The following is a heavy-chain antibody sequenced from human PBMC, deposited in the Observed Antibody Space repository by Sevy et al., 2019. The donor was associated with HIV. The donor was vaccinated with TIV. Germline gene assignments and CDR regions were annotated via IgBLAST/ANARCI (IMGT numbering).Heavy chain of an antibody. CDR1: GYTFTSYG. CDR2: ISAYNGNT. CDR3: AGGGNRYNWNADYFDY. Sequence: ASVKVSCKASGYTFTSYGISWVRQAPGQGLEWMGWISAYNGNTNYAQKLQGRVTMTTDTSTSKAYLELRSLRSDDTAVYYCAGGGNRYNWNADYFDYWGQGTLVTVSS. V-gene: IGHV1-18*01. D-gene: IGHD1-1*01. J-gene: IGHJ4*02.